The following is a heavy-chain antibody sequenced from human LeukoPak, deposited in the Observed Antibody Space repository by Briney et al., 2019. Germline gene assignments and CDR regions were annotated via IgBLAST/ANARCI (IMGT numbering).Heavy chain of an antibody. CDR1: GFTFSSYA. Sequence: GGSLRLSCAASGFTFSSYAMSWVRQAPGKGLEWVSAISGSGGSTYYADSVKGRFTISRDNSKNTLYLQMHRLRAEDTAVYYCAKDRGEVVVVAATGGYYFDYWGQGTLVTVSS. V-gene: IGHV3-23*01. CDR2: ISGSGGST. CDR3: AKDRGEVVVVAATGGYYFDY. J-gene: IGHJ4*02. D-gene: IGHD2-15*01.